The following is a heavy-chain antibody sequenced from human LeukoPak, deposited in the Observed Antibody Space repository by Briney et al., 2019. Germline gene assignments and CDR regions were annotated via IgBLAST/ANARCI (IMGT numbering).Heavy chain of an antibody. Sequence: GGSLRLSCAASGFTFSTYSMNWVRQAPGKGLEWLSCTSSTGITIYYADSVKGRFTISRDNGKNSLYLQMNSLRAEDTAVYYCARDRRTVTSRGVYFYYMDVWGKGTTVTVSS. CDR2: TSSTGITI. J-gene: IGHJ6*03. V-gene: IGHV3-48*01. CDR1: GFTFSTYS. D-gene: IGHD4-17*01. CDR3: ARDRRTVTSRGVYFYYMDV.